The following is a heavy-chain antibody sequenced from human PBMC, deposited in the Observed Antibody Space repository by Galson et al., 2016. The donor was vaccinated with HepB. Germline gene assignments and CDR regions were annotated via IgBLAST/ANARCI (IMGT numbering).Heavy chain of an antibody. J-gene: IGHJ6*04. V-gene: IGHV4-30-4*01. CDR1: GFTFSDYY. Sequence: LRLSCAASGFTFSDYYMSWIRQPPGKGLEWIGYIYYSGSTYYNPSLKSRVTISVDTSKNQFSLKLSSVTAAGTAVYYFASTGRTGLRSTIFGVVIPKYGRDVWGKGTTVTVSS. CDR3: ASTGRTGLRSTIFGVVIPKYGRDV. D-gene: IGHD3-3*01. CDR2: IYYSGST.